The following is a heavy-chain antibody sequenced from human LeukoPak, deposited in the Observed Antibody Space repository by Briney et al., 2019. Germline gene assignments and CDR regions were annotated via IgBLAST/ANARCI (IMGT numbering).Heavy chain of an antibody. CDR3: ARDAGEGVVATYYMDV. CDR1: GYTFTSYD. J-gene: IGHJ6*03. Sequence: GASVKVSCKASGYTFTSYDINWVRQATGQGLEWMGWMNPNSGNTGYAQKFQGRVTMTRNTSISTAYMELSSLRSEDTAVYYCARDAGEGVVATYYMDVWGKGTTVTVSS. CDR2: MNPNSGNT. V-gene: IGHV1-8*01. D-gene: IGHD2-15*01.